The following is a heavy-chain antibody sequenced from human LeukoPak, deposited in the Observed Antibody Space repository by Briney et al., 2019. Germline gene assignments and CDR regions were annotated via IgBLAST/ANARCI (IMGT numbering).Heavy chain of an antibody. CDR2: ISYDGSNK. CDR1: GFTFSSYA. CDR3: ARGIAVAGTAGFDY. V-gene: IGHV3-30-3*01. Sequence: GGSLRLSCAASGFTFSSYAMHWVRQAPGKGLEWVAVISYDGSNKYYADSVKGRFTISRDNSKNTLYLQMNSLRAEDTAVYYCARGIAVAGTAGFDYWGQGTLVTVSS. J-gene: IGHJ4*02. D-gene: IGHD6-19*01.